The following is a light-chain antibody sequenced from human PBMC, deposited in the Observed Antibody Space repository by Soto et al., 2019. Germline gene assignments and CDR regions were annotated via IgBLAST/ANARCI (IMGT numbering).Light chain of an antibody. V-gene: IGLV2-14*01. Sequence: QSALTQPASVSGSPGQSITISCTGTSSDVGGYNYVSRYQQHPGKAPNLMIYEVSDRPSGVSNRFSGSKSGNTASLTISGLQAEDEADYYCTSYTSSSTVVFGGGTKLTVL. CDR3: TSYTSSSTVV. CDR2: EVS. CDR1: SSDVGGYNY. J-gene: IGLJ2*01.